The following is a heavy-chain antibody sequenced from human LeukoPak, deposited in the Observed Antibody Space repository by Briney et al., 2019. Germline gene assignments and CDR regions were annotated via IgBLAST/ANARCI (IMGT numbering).Heavy chain of an antibody. CDR3: AKGVGYYDSSGLIDY. CDR2: ISGDGGST. Sequence: GGSPRLSCAASGFTFDDYAMHWVRQAPGKGLEWVSLISGDGGSTYYADSVKGRFTISRDNSKNSLYLQMSSLRTEDTALYYCAKGVGYYDSSGLIDYWGQGTLVTVSS. J-gene: IGHJ4*02. V-gene: IGHV3-43*02. CDR1: GFTFDDYA. D-gene: IGHD3-22*01.